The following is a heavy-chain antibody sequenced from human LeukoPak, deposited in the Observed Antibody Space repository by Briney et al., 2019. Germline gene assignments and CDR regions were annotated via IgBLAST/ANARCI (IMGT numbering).Heavy chain of an antibody. CDR3: ANPGRVSGSYNPFDY. CDR2: ISGSGDTT. J-gene: IGHJ4*02. D-gene: IGHD3-10*01. V-gene: IGHV3-23*01. CDR1: GLTSSSYV. Sequence: GGSLRLSCAASGLTSSSYVMSWVRQTPGKGLEWVSAISGSGDTTSYADSVKGRFTISRDNSKNTLYLQMNSLRAEDTAVYYCANPGRVSGSYNPFDYWGQGTLVTVSS.